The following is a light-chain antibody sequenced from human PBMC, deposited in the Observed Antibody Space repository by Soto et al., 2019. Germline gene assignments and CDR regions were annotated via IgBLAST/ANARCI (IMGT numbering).Light chain of an antibody. CDR3: SSYTSSSTYV. V-gene: IGLV2-18*02. CDR2: EVT. Sequence: QSALTQPPSVSGFPGQSVTISCTGTSSDVGSYNRVSWYQQPPGTAPKLIIYEVTNRPSGVPDRFSGSKSANTASLTISGLQAEDEADYYCSSYTSSSTYVFGTGTKVTVL. J-gene: IGLJ1*01. CDR1: SSDVGSYNR.